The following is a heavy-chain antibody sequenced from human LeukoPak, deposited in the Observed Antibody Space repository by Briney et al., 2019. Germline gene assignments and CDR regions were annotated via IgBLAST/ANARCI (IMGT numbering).Heavy chain of an antibody. J-gene: IGHJ4*02. V-gene: IGHV3-74*01. CDR2: INADGSLT. CDR3: ASELAHCFGDCLKN. D-gene: IGHD2-21*02. Sequence: PWGSLRLSCAASGSTFSSYYLHWVRKAPGKGLVWVSRINADGSLTNYADSVKGRFTIFRDNAKNTLYLQMNSLRAEDTAVYYCASELAHCFGDCLKNWGQGTLGTVSS. CDR1: GSTFSSYY.